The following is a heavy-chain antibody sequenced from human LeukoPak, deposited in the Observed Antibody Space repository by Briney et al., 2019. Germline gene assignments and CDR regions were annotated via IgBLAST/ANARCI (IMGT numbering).Heavy chain of an antibody. CDR3: ARGPSRDSSGYYPNDAFDI. J-gene: IGHJ3*02. CDR2: INHSGST. CDR1: GGSFSGYY. V-gene: IGHV4-34*01. D-gene: IGHD3-22*01. Sequence: PSETLSLTCAVYGGSFSGYYWSWIRQPPGKGLEWIGEINHSGSTNYNPSLKSRVTISVDTSKNQFSLKLSSVTAADTAVYYCARGPSRDSSGYYPNDAFDIWGQGTMVTVSS.